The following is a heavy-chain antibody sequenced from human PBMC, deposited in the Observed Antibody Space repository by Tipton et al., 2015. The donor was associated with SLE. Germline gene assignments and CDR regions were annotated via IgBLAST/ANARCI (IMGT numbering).Heavy chain of an antibody. V-gene: IGHV3-21*01. CDR3: AKDARVDDYGVDLNDAFDI. D-gene: IGHD4-17*01. CDR1: GFNFNIYS. CDR2: ISRSTDYI. Sequence: SLRLSCAASGFNFNIYSMSWVRQAPGKGLQWVSSISRSTDYIYYADSVKGRFTISRDSAKNSLYLQINSLRAEDTAVYYCAKDARVDDYGVDLNDAFDIWGQGTMVTVSS. J-gene: IGHJ3*02.